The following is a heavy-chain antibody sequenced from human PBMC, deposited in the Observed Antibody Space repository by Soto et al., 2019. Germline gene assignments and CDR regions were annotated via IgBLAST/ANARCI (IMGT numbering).Heavy chain of an antibody. CDR3: ARLGGSYAVPHFDY. V-gene: IGHV4-59*08. J-gene: IGHJ4*02. CDR2: IYYSGTTT. CDR1: GGSINHYD. Sequence: PSETLSLTCTVSGGSINHYDWTWIRQPPGKGLEWMGYIYYSGTTTNYNPSLKSRVTLSVDTSKNQFSPKLSSVTAADTAVYYCARLGGSYAVPHFDYWGQGTLVTVSS. D-gene: IGHD1-26*01.